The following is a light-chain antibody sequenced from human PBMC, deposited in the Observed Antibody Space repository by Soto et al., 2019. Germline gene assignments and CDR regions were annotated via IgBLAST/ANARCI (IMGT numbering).Light chain of an antibody. CDR1: EEVRSW. V-gene: IGKV1-5*03. CDR2: KSS. Sequence: DVQMTQSPLTLSASVGDRVTITCRASEEVRSWLAWYQQKPGQAPKLLIYKSSTFESGIPSRFSGYESGTDFTLTISRLQPEDVATYYCQQYNIYPFSFGHGTKVEVK. J-gene: IGKJ1*01. CDR3: QQYNIYPFS.